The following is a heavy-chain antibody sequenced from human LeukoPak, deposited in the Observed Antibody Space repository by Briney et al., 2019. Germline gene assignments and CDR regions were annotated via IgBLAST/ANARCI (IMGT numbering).Heavy chain of an antibody. Sequence: VASVKVSCKASGYTFTSYDINWVRQATGQGLEWMGWMNPNSGNTGYAQKFQGRVTMTRNTSISTAYMELSSLRSEDTAVYYCARVPAAMVGRKNWFDPWGQGTLVTVSS. J-gene: IGHJ5*02. CDR1: GYTFTSYD. CDR3: ARVPAAMVGRKNWFDP. V-gene: IGHV1-8*01. D-gene: IGHD2-2*01. CDR2: MNPNSGNT.